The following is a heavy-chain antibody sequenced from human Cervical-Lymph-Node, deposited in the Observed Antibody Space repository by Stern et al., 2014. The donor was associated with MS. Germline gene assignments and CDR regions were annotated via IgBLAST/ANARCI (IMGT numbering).Heavy chain of an antibody. CDR1: GFTFSNHW. D-gene: IGHD3-10*01. J-gene: IGHJ4*02. V-gene: IGHV3-74*02. CDR2: INSDGTMT. Sequence: EVQLVESGGGLIQPGGSLRLSCVASGFTFSNHWMHWVRQAPGKGLVWVARINSDGTMTNYADAVKGRFTISRDNAKNTLFLQMNSLRAEDTAVYYCARHAGGIDYWGQGILVTISS. CDR3: ARHAGGIDY.